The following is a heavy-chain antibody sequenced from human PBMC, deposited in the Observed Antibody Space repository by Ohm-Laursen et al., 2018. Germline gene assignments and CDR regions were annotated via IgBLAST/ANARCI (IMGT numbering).Heavy chain of an antibody. D-gene: IGHD6-19*01. Sequence: SQTLSLTCTVSSGSISSYYWSWIRQPPGKGLEWIGYIDYRGSTKYNPSLRSRVTMSIDTSRNQFSLKLSSVTAADTAVYYCATTTMDTSGWFGNYFDSWGQGTRVTVSA. CDR1: SGSISSYY. CDR2: IDYRGST. J-gene: IGHJ4*02. CDR3: ATTTMDTSGWFGNYFDS. V-gene: IGHV4-59*08.